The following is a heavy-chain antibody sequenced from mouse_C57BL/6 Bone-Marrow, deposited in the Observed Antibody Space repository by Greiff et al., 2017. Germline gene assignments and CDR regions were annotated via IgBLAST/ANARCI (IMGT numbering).Heavy chain of an antibody. Sequence: SGYTFTDYYMNWVKQSHGKSLEWIGVINPYNGGTSYNQKFKGKATLTVDKSSSTAYMELNSLTSEDSAVYYCARWEGGYWGDAMDYWGQGTSVTVSS. J-gene: IGHJ4*01. CDR3: ARWEGGYWGDAMDY. V-gene: IGHV1-19*01. D-gene: IGHD2-3*01. CDR2: INPYNGGT. CDR1: GYTFTDYY.